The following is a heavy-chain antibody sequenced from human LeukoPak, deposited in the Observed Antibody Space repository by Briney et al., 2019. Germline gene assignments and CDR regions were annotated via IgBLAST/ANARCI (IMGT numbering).Heavy chain of an antibody. V-gene: IGHV3-66*01. CDR3: ARRHCSSTSCYFAY. CDR2: IYSGGST. J-gene: IGHJ4*02. CDR1: GFTFSRYG. Sequence: PGGSLRLSCAASGFTFSRYGMHWVRQAPGKGLEWVSVIYSGGSTYYADSVKGRFTISRDNSKNTLYPQMNSLRAEDTAVYYCARRHCSSTSCYFAYWGQGTLVTVSS. D-gene: IGHD2-2*01.